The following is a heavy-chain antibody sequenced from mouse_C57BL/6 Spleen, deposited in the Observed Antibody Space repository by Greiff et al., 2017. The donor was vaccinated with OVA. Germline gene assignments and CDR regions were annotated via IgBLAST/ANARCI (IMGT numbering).Heavy chain of an antibody. V-gene: IGHV1-84*01. CDR2: IYPGSGNT. CDR3: ARSPLYYYGSSHWYFDV. D-gene: IGHD1-1*01. J-gene: IGHJ1*03. Sequence: LQESGPELVKPGASVKISCKASGYTFTDYYINWVKQRPGQGLEWIGWIYPGSGNTKYNEKFKGKATLTVDTSSSTAYMQLSSLTSEDSAVYFCARSPLYYYGSSHWYFDVWGTGTTVTVSS. CDR1: GYTFTDYY.